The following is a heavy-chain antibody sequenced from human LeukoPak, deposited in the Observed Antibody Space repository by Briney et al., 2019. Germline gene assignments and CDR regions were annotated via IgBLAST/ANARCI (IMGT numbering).Heavy chain of an antibody. Sequence: SVKVSCKASGGTFSSYAISWVRQAPGQGLEWMGGIITIFGTANYAQKFQGRVTITADESTSTAYMELSSLRSEDTAVYYCASGPGTPKGIDYWGQGALVTVSS. V-gene: IGHV1-69*13. CDR2: IITIFGTA. D-gene: IGHD1-26*01. CDR1: GGTFSSYA. J-gene: IGHJ4*02. CDR3: ASGPGTPKGIDY.